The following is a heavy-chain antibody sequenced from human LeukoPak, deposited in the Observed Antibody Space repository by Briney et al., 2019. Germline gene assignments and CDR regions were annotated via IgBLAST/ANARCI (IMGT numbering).Heavy chain of an antibody. D-gene: IGHD5-18*01. Sequence: SETLSLTCTVSGGSISSSSYYWGWIRQPPGKGLEWIGSIYYSGSSYYNPSLKSRVTISVHTSKNQFSLKLSSVTAADTAVYCSARHVDTATDYFDYWGQGTLVTVSS. CDR1: GGSISSSSYY. CDR2: IYYSGSS. CDR3: ARHVDTATDYFDY. J-gene: IGHJ4*02. V-gene: IGHV4-39*01.